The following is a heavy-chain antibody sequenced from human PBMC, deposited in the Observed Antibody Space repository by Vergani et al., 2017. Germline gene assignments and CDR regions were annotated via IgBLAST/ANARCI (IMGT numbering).Heavy chain of an antibody. CDR1: GYSFTSYW. CDR3: ARRLDYGDYTFDY. V-gene: IGHV5-51*03. D-gene: IGHD4-17*01. J-gene: IGHJ4*02. Sequence: EVQLVQSGAEVKKPGESLQISCKGSGYSFTSYWIGLVRQMPGKGLEWMGIIYPGDSDTRHSPTFQGPVTISAAKSISTAYLQWSSLKASDTAMYCCARRLDYGDYTFDYWGQGTLVTVSS. CDR2: IYPGDSDT.